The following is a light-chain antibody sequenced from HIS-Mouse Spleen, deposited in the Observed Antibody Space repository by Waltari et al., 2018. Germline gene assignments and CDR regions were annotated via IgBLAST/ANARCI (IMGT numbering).Light chain of an antibody. CDR2: KGS. CDR3: QSADSSGTNWV. Sequence: SYELTQPPSVSVSPGQTARITCSGDALPKQYAYWYQQKPGQAPVLVIYKGSERPSGIPERFSGSSSGTTVTLTISGVQAEDEADYYCQSADSSGTNWVFGGGTKLTVL. CDR1: ALPKQY. V-gene: IGLV3-25*03. J-gene: IGLJ3*02.